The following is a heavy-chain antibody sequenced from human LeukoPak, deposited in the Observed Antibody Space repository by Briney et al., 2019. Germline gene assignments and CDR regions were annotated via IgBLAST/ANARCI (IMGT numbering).Heavy chain of an antibody. J-gene: IGHJ4*02. CDR3: ARSLFRVVVPAATPGN. CDR1: GYTFTGYY. Sequence: ASVKVSCKASGYTFTGYYMHWVRQAPGQGLEWMGRINPNSGGTNYAQKFQGRVTMTRDTSISTAYMELSRLRSDDTAVYYCARSLFRVVVPAATPGNWGQGTLVTVPS. D-gene: IGHD2-2*01. V-gene: IGHV1-2*06. CDR2: INPNSGGT.